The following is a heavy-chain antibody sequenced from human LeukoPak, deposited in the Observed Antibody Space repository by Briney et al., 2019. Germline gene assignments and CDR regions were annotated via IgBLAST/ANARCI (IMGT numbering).Heavy chain of an antibody. J-gene: IGHJ6*03. V-gene: IGHV4-31*03. Sequence: PSQTLSLTCTVSGGSISSGGYYWSWIRQHPGKGLEWIGYIYYSGSTNYNPSLKSRVTISVDTSKNQFSLKLSSVTAADTAVYYCARQGDGYYMDVWGKGTTVTVSS. CDR1: GGSISSGGYY. CDR2: IYYSGST. CDR3: ARQGDGYYMDV. D-gene: IGHD3-16*01.